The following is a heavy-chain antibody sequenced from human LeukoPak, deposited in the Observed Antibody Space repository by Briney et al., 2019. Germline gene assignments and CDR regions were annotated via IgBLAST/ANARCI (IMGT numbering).Heavy chain of an antibody. D-gene: IGHD4-23*01. CDR2: INTDGSST. J-gene: IGHJ4*02. CDR3: ARKGGGKPFDY. CDR1: GFTFSSYW. V-gene: IGHV3-74*01. Sequence: GGSLRLSCAASGFTFSSYWMHWVRQAPGKGLVWVSRINTDGSSTSYADSVKGRFTISRDNAKNTLYLQMNSLRAEDTAVYYCARKGGGKPFDYWGQGTLVTVSS.